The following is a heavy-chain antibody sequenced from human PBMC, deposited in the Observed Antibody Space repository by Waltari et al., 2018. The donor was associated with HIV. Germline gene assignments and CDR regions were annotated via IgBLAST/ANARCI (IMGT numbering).Heavy chain of an antibody. Sequence: QVQLVESGGGVVQPGRSLRLSCATSGFTLSSYGMHGVRQAPGKGLVWVTVIWYDGSKKYYADSGKGRFTISRDNSKNTLYLQMNSLRIEDTAVYYCARKYSSSWGVPFDYWGQGTLVTVSS. D-gene: IGHD6-13*01. V-gene: IGHV3-33*01. CDR2: IWYDGSKK. CDR3: ARKYSSSWGVPFDY. J-gene: IGHJ4*02. CDR1: GFTLSSYG.